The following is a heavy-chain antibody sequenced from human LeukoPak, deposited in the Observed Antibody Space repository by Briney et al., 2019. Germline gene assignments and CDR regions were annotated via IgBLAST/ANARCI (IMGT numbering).Heavy chain of an antibody. V-gene: IGHV3-30-3*01. J-gene: IGHJ6*03. D-gene: IGHD1-14*01. CDR1: GFTFTNYA. Sequence: GGSLRLSCAASGFTFTNYAMNWVRQAPGKGLEWVAVISYDGSNKYYADSVKGRFTISRDNSKNTLFLQMNSLRAEDTAVYYCARGGTPRYYYMDVWGKGTAVTVSS. CDR3: ARGGTPRYYYMDV. CDR2: ISYDGSNK.